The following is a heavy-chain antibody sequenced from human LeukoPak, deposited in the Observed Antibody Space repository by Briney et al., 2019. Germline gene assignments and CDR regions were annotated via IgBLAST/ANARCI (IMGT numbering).Heavy chain of an antibody. Sequence: GGSLRLSCAASGLTFSGYDMFWVRQATGKGLEWVSGIGTTGDTHYAGSVKGRFTISRENARNSLYLQMNSLRAEDTAVYYCARDTRGLFDYWGQGTLVTVSS. V-gene: IGHV3-13*04. D-gene: IGHD4-17*01. CDR3: ARDTRGLFDY. CDR1: GLTFSGYD. J-gene: IGHJ4*02. CDR2: IGTTGDT.